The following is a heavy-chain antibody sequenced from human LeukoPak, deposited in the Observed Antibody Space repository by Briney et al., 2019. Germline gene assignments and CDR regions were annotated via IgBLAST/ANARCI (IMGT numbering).Heavy chain of an antibody. V-gene: IGHV3-21*01. CDR3: ASADWDY. CDR2: ISSSSSYI. J-gene: IGHJ4*02. D-gene: IGHD2-21*01. CDR1: GFRFNTYW. Sequence: PGGSLRLSCAASGFRFNTYWMSWVRQAPGKGLEWVSSISSSSSYIYYADSVKGRFTISRDNAKNSLYLQMNSLRAEDTAVYYCASADWDYWGQGTLVTVSS.